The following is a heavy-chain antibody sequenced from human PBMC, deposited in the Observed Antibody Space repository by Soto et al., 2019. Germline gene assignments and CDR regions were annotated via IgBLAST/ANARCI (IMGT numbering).Heavy chain of an antibody. CDR3: ARRYGRAFDY. D-gene: IGHD1-1*01. V-gene: IGHV4-59*08. CDR2: LYYGRSA. CDR1: GDSISSYY. Sequence: SETLSLTCAVSGDSISSYYCMWIRQPPGKGLESIGYLYYGRSANYNPSLKSRVTISVDTSKNQFSLKLSSVTAADTAVYYCARRYGRAFDYWGQGTLVTVSS. J-gene: IGHJ4*02.